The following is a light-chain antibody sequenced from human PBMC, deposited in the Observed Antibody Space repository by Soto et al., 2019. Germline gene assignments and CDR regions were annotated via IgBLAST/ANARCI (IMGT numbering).Light chain of an antibody. CDR3: QQYNNWPWT. CDR2: GAS. Sequence: EIVLTQSPGTLSLSPGYRVTLSCSSSQSVSSSNLALYQQKPGQAPRLLIYGASTRATGIPARFSGSGSGTEFTLTIGSLQSEDFAVYYCQQYNNWPWTFGQGTKVDIK. V-gene: IGKV3-15*01. CDR1: QSVSSSN. J-gene: IGKJ1*01.